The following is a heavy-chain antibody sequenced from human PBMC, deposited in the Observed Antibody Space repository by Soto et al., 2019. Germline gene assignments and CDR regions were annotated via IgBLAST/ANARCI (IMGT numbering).Heavy chain of an antibody. CDR2: INSDGSII. CDR1: GFTFSSYW. J-gene: IGHJ4*02. V-gene: IGHV3-74*01. Sequence: GSLRLSCAASGFTFSSYWMHWVRQAPGKGLVWVSRINSDGSIINYADSVKGRFTISRDNAKNTLYLQMNSLRAEDTAVYYCSRVDPGETSPFDHWGQGTLVTVSS. CDR3: SRVDPGETSPFDH. D-gene: IGHD3-10*01.